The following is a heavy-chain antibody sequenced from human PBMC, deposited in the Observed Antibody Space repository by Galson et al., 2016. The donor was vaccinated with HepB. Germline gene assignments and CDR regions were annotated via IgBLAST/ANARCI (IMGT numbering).Heavy chain of an antibody. D-gene: IGHD3-3*01. Sequence: TLSLTCTVSGHSISSGTYYWSWIRQRPGKGLEWIGNIYYSGSTYYNPSLKRRLTMSVDTSKNQFSLRLTSVTAADTAVYYCAGPGRFLEESNWFDPWGQGTLVIVSS. J-gene: IGHJ5*02. CDR2: IYYSGST. CDR3: AGPGRFLEESNWFDP. V-gene: IGHV4-31*03. CDR1: GHSISSGTYY.